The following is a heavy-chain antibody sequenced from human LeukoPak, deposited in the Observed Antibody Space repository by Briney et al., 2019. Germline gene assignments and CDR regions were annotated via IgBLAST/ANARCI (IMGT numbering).Heavy chain of an antibody. CDR1: GFAFSSYW. CDR3: AREGYDSSGYYSGSDY. J-gene: IGHJ4*02. V-gene: IGHV3-7*01. Sequence: GGSLRLSCAASGFAFSSYWMSWVRQAPGKGLEWAANIKQDGSEKYYVDSVKGRFTISRDNAKNSLYLQMNSLRAEDTAVYYCAREGYDSSGYYSGSDYWGQGTLVTVSS. CDR2: IKQDGSEK. D-gene: IGHD3-22*01.